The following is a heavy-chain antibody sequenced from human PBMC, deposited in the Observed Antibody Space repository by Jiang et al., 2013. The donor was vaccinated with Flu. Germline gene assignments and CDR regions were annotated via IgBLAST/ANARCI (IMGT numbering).Heavy chain of an antibody. V-gene: IGHV1-24*01. Sequence: SMHWVRQAPGKGLEWMGGFDPEDGETIYAQKFQGRVTMTEDTSTDTAYMELSSLRSEDTAVYYCATDYITGTTPDYYGMDVWGQGTTVTVSS. CDR3: ATDYITGTTPDYYGMDV. D-gene: IGHD1-1*01. CDR2: FDPEDGET. CDR1: S. J-gene: IGHJ6*02.